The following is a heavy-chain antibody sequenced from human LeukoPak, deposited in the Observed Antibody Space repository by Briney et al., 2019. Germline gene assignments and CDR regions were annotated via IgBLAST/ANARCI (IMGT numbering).Heavy chain of an antibody. CDR2: INQGGSDK. CDR1: GFTFSGHW. V-gene: IGHV3-7*01. D-gene: IGHD1-14*01. J-gene: IGHJ4*02. CDR3: TRDRSRAEDD. Sequence: PGGSLRLSCAASGFTFSGHWMSWVRQAPGKGLEWVANINQGGSDKYYVDSVKGRFTISRDNANNLLYLQMTSPRGEDTAVYYCTRDRSRAEDDWGQGTLVTVSS.